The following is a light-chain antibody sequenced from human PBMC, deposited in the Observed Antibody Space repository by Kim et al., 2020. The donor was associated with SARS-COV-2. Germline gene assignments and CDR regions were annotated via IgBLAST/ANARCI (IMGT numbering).Light chain of an antibody. J-gene: IGKJ5*01. V-gene: IGKV1-17*01. Sequence: ASVGDRVTLSCGASQDIRHDLGWYQQNPGRAPKSPFYGASSVQSGVPSRFSGSGSGTEYTLTPSSLQPEDFATYFCLQNNTYTITFGQGTRLEIK. CDR1: QDIRHD. CDR2: GAS. CDR3: LQNNTYTIT.